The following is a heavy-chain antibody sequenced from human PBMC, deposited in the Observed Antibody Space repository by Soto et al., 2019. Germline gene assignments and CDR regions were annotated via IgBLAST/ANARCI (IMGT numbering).Heavy chain of an antibody. J-gene: IGHJ4*02. CDR3: ARGPGGHNYYDSSGYYS. D-gene: IGHD3-22*01. Sequence: GGSLRLSCAASGFTFSSYSMNWVRQAPGKGLEWVSYISSSSSTIYYADSVKGRFTISRDNAKNSLYLQMNSLRDEDTAVYYCARGPGGHNYYDSSGYYSWGQGTLVTVSS. CDR1: GFTFSSYS. CDR2: ISSSSSTI. V-gene: IGHV3-48*02.